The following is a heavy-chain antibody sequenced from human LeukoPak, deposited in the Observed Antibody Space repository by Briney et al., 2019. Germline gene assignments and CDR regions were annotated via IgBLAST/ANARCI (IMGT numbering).Heavy chain of an antibody. D-gene: IGHD5-18*01. J-gene: IGHJ4*02. Sequence: GGSLRLSCAASGFTFSSYGMHWVRQAPGKGLEWVAFIRYDGSNKYYADSVKGRFTISRDNSKNTLYLQMNSLRAEDTAVYHCAKVNTAFAWDYFDYWGQGTLVTVSS. CDR2: IRYDGSNK. CDR3: AKVNTAFAWDYFDY. V-gene: IGHV3-30*02. CDR1: GFTFSSYG.